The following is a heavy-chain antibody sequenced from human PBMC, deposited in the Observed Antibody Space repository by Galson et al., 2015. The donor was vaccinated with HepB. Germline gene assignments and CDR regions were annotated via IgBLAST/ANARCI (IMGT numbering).Heavy chain of an antibody. CDR1: GFTFSSYA. D-gene: IGHD6-19*01. J-gene: IGHJ4*02. Sequence: SLRLSCAASGFTFSSYAMHWVRQAPGKGLEWVAVISYDGSNKYYADSVKGRFTISRDNSKNTLYLQMNSLRAEDTAVYYCARVSVAGYGITGDLPDWGQGTLVTVSS. CDR3: ARVSVAGYGITGDLPD. V-gene: IGHV3-30*04. CDR2: ISYDGSNK.